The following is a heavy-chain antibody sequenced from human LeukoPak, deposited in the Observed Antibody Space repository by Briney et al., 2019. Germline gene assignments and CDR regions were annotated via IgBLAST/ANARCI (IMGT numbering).Heavy chain of an antibody. J-gene: IGHJ5*02. CDR2: ISAYNGNT. Sequence: ASVKVSCKASGGTFSSYAISWVRQAPGQGLEWMGWISAYNGNTNYAQNLQGRVTMTTDTSTSTAYMELRSLRSDDTAVYYCAKNHGHSHEYSWFDPWGQGTLVTVSS. D-gene: IGHD5-24*01. CDR1: GGTFSSYA. CDR3: AKNHGHSHEYSWFDP. V-gene: IGHV1-18*01.